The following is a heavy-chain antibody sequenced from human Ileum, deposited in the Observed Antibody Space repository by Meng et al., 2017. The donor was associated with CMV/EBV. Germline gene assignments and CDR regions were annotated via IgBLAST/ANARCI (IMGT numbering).Heavy chain of an antibody. V-gene: IGHV1-3*04. D-gene: IGHD1-7*01. J-gene: IGHJ4*02. CDR1: GYNFTNYA. CDR3: ARIELGAHFDS. CDR2: INTGKGNT. Sequence: QVRLVQSGAEVMKPGASVKVSCKASGYNFTNYAIHWARQAPGQRLEWMGWINTGKGNTKYSQKFQARVTFTRDTSANTAYMEVSSLRSEDTAIYYCARIELGAHFDSWGQGTLVTVSS.